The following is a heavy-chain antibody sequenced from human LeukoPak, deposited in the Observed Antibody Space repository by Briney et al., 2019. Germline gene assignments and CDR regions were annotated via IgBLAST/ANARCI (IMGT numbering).Heavy chain of an antibody. V-gene: IGHV3-23*01. Sequence: GGSLRLSWVGAGITLRNYAISWVRQAPGKGLEWVSAISGSGGNIYYADSGKGRFTISRDISMNTVYLQMNSLRAVDTAVYYCAILYDDSGYWGQGTLVTVSS. CDR3: AILYDDSGY. D-gene: IGHD4-17*01. CDR2: ISGSGGNI. J-gene: IGHJ4*02. CDR1: GITLRNYA.